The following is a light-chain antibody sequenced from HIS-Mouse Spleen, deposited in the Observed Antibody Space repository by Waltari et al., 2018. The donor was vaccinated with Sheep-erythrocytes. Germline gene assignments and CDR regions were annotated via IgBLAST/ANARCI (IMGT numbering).Light chain of an antibody. J-gene: IGKJ4*01. CDR2: KAS. CDR3: QQYNSYSPLT. V-gene: IGKV1-5*03. Sequence: DIQMTQSPSTLSASVVDRVTITCRASKSISSWLAWYQQKPGKAPKLLIYKASSLESGVPSRFSGSGSGTEFTLTISSLQPDDFATYYCQQYNSYSPLTFGGGTKVEIK. CDR1: KSISSW.